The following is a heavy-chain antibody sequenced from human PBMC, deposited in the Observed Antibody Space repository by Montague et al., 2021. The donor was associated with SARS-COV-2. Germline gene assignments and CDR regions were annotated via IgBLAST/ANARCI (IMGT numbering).Heavy chain of an antibody. V-gene: IGHV3-23*01. CDR1: GFTFSSYA. D-gene: IGHD3-10*01. CDR3: AKDIAVLGELSYYYGMDV. J-gene: IGHJ6*02. CDR2: ISGSGGST. Sequence: SLRLSCAASGFTFSSYAMSWVRQAPGKGLEWVSAISGSGGSTYYADSVKGLFTISRDNSKNTLYLQMNSLRAEDTAVYYCAKDIAVLGELSYYYGMDVWGQGTTVTVSS.